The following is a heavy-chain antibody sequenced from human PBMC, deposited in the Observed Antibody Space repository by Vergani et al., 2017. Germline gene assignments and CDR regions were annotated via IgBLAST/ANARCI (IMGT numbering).Heavy chain of an antibody. J-gene: IGHJ5*02. CDR2: IYYSGST. CDR3: ARDRRWGSDWFDP. D-gene: IGHD2-21*01. CDR1: GGSISSSSYY. V-gene: IGHV4-39*02. Sequence: QLQLQESGPGLVKPSETLSLTCTVSGGSISSSSYYWGWIRQPPGKGLEWIGSIYYSGSTYYNPSLKSRVTISVDTSKNQFSLKLSSVTAADTAVYYCARDRRWGSDWFDPWGQGTLVTVSS.